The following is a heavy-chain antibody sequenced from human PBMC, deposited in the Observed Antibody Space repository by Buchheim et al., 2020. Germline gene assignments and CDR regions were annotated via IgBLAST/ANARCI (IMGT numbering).Heavy chain of an antibody. D-gene: IGHD2-2*01. V-gene: IGHV4-34*01. CDR1: GGSFSGYY. CDR3: AIPSRGVPAARNFDY. CDR2: INHSGST. Sequence: QVQLHQWGAGLLKPSETLSLTCAVYGGSFSGYYWSWIRQPPGKGLEWIGEINHSGSTNYNPSLKSRVTISVDTSKNQFSLKLSSVTAADTAVYYCAIPSRGVPAARNFDYWGQGTL. J-gene: IGHJ4*02.